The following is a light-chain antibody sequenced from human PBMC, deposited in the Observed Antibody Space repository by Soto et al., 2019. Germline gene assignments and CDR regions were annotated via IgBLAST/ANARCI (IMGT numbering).Light chain of an antibody. J-gene: IGLJ1*01. CDR1: SSDVGGYNY. Sequence: QSVLTQPPSASGSPGQSVTISYTGTSSDVGGYNYVSWYQQHPGKAPKLMIYDVSNRPSGVSNRFSGSKSGNTASLTISGLQAEDEADYYCSSYTSSSTLYVFGTGTKVTVL. CDR2: DVS. CDR3: SSYTSSSTLYV. V-gene: IGLV2-14*01.